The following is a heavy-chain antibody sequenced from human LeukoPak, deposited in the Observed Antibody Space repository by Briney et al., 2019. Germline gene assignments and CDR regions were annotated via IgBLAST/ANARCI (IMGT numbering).Heavy chain of an antibody. CDR1: GFTFSSYA. V-gene: IGHV3-30-3*01. CDR3: ASGSTSCPKYD. J-gene: IGHJ4*02. D-gene: IGHD2-2*01. CDR2: ISYDGSNK. Sequence: PGGSLRLSCAASGFTFSSYAMSWVRQAPGKGLEWVAVISYDGSNKYHADSVKGRFTISRDNSKNTLYLQMNSLRAEDTAVYYCASGSTSCPKYDWGQGTLVTVSS.